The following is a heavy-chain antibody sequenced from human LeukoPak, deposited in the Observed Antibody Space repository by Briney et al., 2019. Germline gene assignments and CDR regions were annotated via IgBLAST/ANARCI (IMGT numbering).Heavy chain of an antibody. J-gene: IGHJ3*02. Sequence: PGGSLRLSCAASGFTFSSYWMHWVRQAPGKGLVRVSRINTDGSSTSYADSVKGRFTISRDNSKNTLYLQMNSLRAEDTAVYYCAIPWIPNPDGYDAFDIWGQGTMVTVSS. CDR3: AIPWIPNPDGYDAFDI. D-gene: IGHD5-12*01. CDR1: GFTFSSYW. CDR2: INTDGSST. V-gene: IGHV3-74*01.